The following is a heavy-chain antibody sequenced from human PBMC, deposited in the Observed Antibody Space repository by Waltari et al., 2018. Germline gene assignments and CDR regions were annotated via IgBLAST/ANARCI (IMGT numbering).Heavy chain of an antibody. CDR3: ARDYCDRTNCHGMDV. CDR1: EFTFTSYS. Sequence: VQLVESGGGVVQPGRALRLSCAAPEFTFTSYSMLWVRQAPGKGLEWVAVISYNARNIYYVDSVKGRFTISRDNSKKTLYLQMNSLRAEDTAVYYCARDYCDRTNCHGMDVWGQGTTVTVSS. V-gene: IGHV3-30*04. CDR2: ISYNARNI. D-gene: IGHD3-22*01. J-gene: IGHJ6*02.